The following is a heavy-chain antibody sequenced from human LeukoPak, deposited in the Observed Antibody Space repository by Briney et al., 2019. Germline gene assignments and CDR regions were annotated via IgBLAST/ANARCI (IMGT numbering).Heavy chain of an antibody. CDR3: ARGNSGGRGYYFDY. V-gene: IGHV4-59*08. CDR1: GGSISRDY. D-gene: IGHD6-19*01. CDR2: IYYSGST. Sequence: SETLSLTCTVSGGSISRDYWSWIRQPPGKGLDWIGYIYYSGSTYYNPSLKSRVTISVDTSKNQFSLKLSSVTAADTAVYYCARGNSGGRGYYFDYWGQGTLVTVSS. J-gene: IGHJ4*02.